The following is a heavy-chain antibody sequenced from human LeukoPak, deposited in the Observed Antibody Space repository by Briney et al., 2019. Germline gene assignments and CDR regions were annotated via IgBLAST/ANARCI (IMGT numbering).Heavy chain of an antibody. V-gene: IGHV1-69*05. Sequence: SSVKVSCKASGGTFSSYAISWVRQATGQGLEWMGRIIPIFGTANYAQKFQGRVTITTDESTSTAYMELSSLRSEDTAVYYCAREKTSGYSSSYFDYWGQGTLVTVSS. CDR2: IIPIFGTA. J-gene: IGHJ4*02. CDR3: AREKTSGYSSSYFDY. CDR1: GGTFSSYA. D-gene: IGHD5-18*01.